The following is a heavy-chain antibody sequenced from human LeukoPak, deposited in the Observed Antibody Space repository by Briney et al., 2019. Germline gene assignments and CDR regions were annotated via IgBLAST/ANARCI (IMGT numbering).Heavy chain of an antibody. CDR2: INQDESKK. V-gene: IGHV3-7*01. CDR1: GFSFSNDW. J-gene: IGHJ4*02. CDR3: ARDHAYRTDY. D-gene: IGHD2-2*01. Sequence: PGGSLRLSCAASGFSFSNDWMCWVRQAPGKGLEWVANINQDESKKYYVDSVKGRFTISRDNAKNSLYLQVSSLRAEDTAVYYCARDHAYRTDYWGQGTLVTVSS.